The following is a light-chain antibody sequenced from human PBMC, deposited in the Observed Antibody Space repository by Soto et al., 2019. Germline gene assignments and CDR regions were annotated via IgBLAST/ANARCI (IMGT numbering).Light chain of an antibody. CDR2: LGS. CDR3: MQALQIRVE. CDR1: QSLLHSNGYNY. J-gene: IGKJ1*01. V-gene: IGKV2-28*01. Sequence: DSVMTQFPLSLSVTPGEPASISCRSSQSLLHSNGYNYLDWYVQKPGQSPQLLIYLGSNRASGVTDRVSGSGSGTDFTLKISRVEAEDVGVYYCMQALQIRVEFGQGTKVEIK.